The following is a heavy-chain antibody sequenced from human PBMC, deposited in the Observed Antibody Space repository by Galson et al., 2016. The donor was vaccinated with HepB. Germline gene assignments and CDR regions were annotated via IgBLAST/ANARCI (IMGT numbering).Heavy chain of an antibody. Sequence: SLRLSCAASGFTFSSSGLHWVRQAPGKGLEWVAVISYDGSNKYYADSVKGRFTISRDNSKNTLYLQMNSLRAEDTAVYYCAKDRSYGYFGSGGMDVWGQGTTVTVSS. J-gene: IGHJ6*02. D-gene: IGHD3-10*01. CDR2: ISYDGSNK. CDR3: AKDRSYGYFGSGGMDV. CDR1: GFTFSSSG. V-gene: IGHV3-30*18.